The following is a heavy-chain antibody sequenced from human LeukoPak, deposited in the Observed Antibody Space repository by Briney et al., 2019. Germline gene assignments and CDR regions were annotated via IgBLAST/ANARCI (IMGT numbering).Heavy chain of an antibody. J-gene: IGHJ4*02. CDR2: ISSSSSTI. V-gene: IGHV3-48*01. CDR3: GRDGSGGLMDY. D-gene: IGHD3-10*01. Sequence: GGSLRLSCAASGSTFTNYVMNWVRQAPGKGLEWVSYISSSSSTIYYADSVKGRFTISRDNAKNSLYLQMNSLRAEDTAVYYCGRDGSGGLMDYWGQGTLVTVSS. CDR1: GSTFTNYV.